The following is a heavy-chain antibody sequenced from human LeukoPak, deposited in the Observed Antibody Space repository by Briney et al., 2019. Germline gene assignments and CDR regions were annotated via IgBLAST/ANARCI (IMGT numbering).Heavy chain of an antibody. Sequence: PGGSLRVSCAASGFTFSSYEINWVRQAPGKRLEWVSYISNSGSTIYYADSVKGRFTISRDNAKDSLYLQMNSLRAEDTAVYYCARGPRAYTSGWYYFDYWGQGTLVTVSS. CDR3: ARGPRAYTSGWYYFDY. V-gene: IGHV3-48*03. CDR2: ISNSGSTI. J-gene: IGHJ4*02. D-gene: IGHD6-19*01. CDR1: GFTFSSYE.